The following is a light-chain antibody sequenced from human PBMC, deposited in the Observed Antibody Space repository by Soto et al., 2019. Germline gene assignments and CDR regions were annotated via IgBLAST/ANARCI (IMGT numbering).Light chain of an antibody. CDR1: QSISRY. J-gene: IGKJ3*01. CDR3: QQSYSTPHST. V-gene: IGKV1-39*01. CDR2: AAS. Sequence: DIQITQSPSSLSESVGDRVTITCRASQSISRYLNWYQQKPGKAPKLLIYAASSLQSGVPSRFSGSGSGTDFTLTISSLQPEDFATYYCQQSYSTPHSTFGPGNKVYIQ.